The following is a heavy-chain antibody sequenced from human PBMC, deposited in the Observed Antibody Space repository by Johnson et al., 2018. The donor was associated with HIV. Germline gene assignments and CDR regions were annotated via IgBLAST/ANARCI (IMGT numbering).Heavy chain of an antibody. D-gene: IGHD3-10*01. CDR1: GFIFSVYW. J-gene: IGHJ3*02. CDR3: ARDPPGRMRNAFDI. Sequence: VQLVESGGGLVQPGGSRRLSCAASGFIFSVYWMTWVRQAPGKGLEWVAYINHDGGAKYYADSVKDRFPISRDNAKNSLYLQMNSLRAEATAVCYCARDPPGRMRNAFDIWGQGTMVTVSS. CDR2: INHDGGAK. V-gene: IGHV3-7*01.